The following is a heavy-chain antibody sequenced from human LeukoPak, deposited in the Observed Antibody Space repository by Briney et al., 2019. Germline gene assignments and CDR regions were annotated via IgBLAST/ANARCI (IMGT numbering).Heavy chain of an antibody. CDR3: AKDAKAYYDSSGYYHS. Sequence: GESLRLSCAASGFIFSNYAMTWARQAPGKGLEWVSVISSSGGSTHYADSVKGRFTISRDTSRSTLYLQMNSLRAEDTAVYYCAKDAKAYYDSSGYYHSWGQGTLVTVSS. CDR2: ISSSGGST. CDR1: GFIFSNYA. J-gene: IGHJ4*02. V-gene: IGHV3-23*01. D-gene: IGHD3-22*01.